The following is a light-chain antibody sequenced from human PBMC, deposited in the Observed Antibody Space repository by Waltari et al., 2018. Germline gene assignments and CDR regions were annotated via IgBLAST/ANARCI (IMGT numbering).Light chain of an antibody. CDR2: EIN. J-gene: IGLJ1*01. CDR1: SSDVGNYNL. Sequence: QSALTQPASVSGSPGQSITISCTGTSSDVGNYNLVSWYQHHPGKAPKLMIYEINKRPSGVSTRFSGSKSDNTAALTISGLQAEDEADYYCCSYAASTTFLYVFGSGTKVTVL. V-gene: IGLV2-23*02. CDR3: CSYAASTTFLYV.